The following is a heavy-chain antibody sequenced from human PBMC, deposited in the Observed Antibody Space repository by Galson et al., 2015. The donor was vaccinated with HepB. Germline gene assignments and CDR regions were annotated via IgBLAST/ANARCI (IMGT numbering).Heavy chain of an antibody. CDR1: GGSISPYY. J-gene: IGHJ6*03. CDR2: IYYSGST. V-gene: IGHV4-59*01. D-gene: IGHD3-3*01. CDR3: ARLGASGDFWSGPHYYYYMDV. Sequence: ETLSLTCTVSGGSISPYYWSWIRQPPGKGLEWIGYIYYSGSTNYYPSLKSRVTISVDTSKNQFSLKVNSVTAADTAVYYCARLGASGDFWSGPHYYYYMDVWGKGTTVTVSS.